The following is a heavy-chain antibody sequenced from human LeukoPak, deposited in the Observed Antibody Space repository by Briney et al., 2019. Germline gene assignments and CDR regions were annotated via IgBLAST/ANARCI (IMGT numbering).Heavy chain of an antibody. CDR1: GDSVSSNSAA. J-gene: IGHJ4*02. V-gene: IGHV6-1*01. Sequence: SQTLSLTCAISGDSVSSNSAAWNWIRQSPSRGLEWLGRTYYRSKWYNDYAVSVKSRITINPDASKNQFSLQLKSVTPEDTAVYYCARGWLTETTVVTPYNYWGQGTLVTVSS. D-gene: IGHD4-23*01. CDR2: TYYRSKWYN. CDR3: ARGWLTETTVVTPYNY.